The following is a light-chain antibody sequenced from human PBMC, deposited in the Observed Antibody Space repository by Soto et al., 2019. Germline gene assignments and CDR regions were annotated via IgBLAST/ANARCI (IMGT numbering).Light chain of an antibody. CDR2: GAS. V-gene: IGKV3-20*01. CDR3: QQYGGSPQT. J-gene: IGKJ1*01. Sequence: EIVLTQSPGTLALSPGEGATLSCRASQSVSKYLAWYQQKPGQAPRLLIYGASSRATGIPDSFSGSGSGTDFTLTISRQAPEDFAVYYCQQYGGSPQTFGQGTKVEIK. CDR1: QSVSKY.